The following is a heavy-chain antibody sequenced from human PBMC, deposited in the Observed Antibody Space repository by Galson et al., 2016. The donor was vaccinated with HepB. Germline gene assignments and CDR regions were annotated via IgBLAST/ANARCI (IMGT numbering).Heavy chain of an antibody. CDR3: TREKGSYTGN. J-gene: IGHJ4*02. D-gene: IGHD3-10*01. V-gene: IGHV3-49*03. CDR2: IRDKASGGTS. CDR1: GFTFGDFM. Sequence: SLRLSCAASGFTFGDFMMTWFRQAPGKGLEWVGFIRDKASGGTSEYAASVKGRFTISRDDSKSVAYLQMNSLKTEDTAVYYCTREKGSYTGNWGQGTLVTVSS.